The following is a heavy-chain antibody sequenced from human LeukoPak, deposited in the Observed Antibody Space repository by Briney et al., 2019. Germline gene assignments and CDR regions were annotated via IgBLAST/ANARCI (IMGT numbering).Heavy chain of an antibody. Sequence: SETLSLTCTVSGGSISSGDYYWSWIRQPPGKGLEWIGYIYYSGSTYYNPSLKSRVTISVDTSKNQFSLKLSSVTAADTAVYYCARGLSDYYYYYGMDVWGQGTTVTVSS. V-gene: IGHV4-30-4*01. CDR1: GGSISSGDYY. CDR3: ARGLSDYYYYYGMDV. J-gene: IGHJ6*02. D-gene: IGHD1-26*01. CDR2: IYYSGST.